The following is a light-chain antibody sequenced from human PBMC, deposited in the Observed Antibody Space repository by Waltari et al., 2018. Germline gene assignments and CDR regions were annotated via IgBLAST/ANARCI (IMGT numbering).Light chain of an antibody. J-gene: IGKJ2*01. CDR1: QGITTW. CDR3: QQANGFPHT. CDR2: GAY. V-gene: IGKV1-12*01. Sequence: DIQMTQSPSSVSASVGDRVSITCRASQGITTWLAWYQQKPGEAPRLLIHGAYTLQDGVPSRFSGDGYVTEFTLTIDSLQPEDFATYYCQQANGFPHTFGQGTKLESK.